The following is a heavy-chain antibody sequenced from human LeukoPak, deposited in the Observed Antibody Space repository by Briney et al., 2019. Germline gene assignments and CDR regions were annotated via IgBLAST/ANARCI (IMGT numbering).Heavy chain of an antibody. CDR1: GGSISSYY. CDR2: IYTSGST. CDR3: ARDNGEQWLGHYMDV. V-gene: IGHV4-4*07. D-gene: IGHD6-19*01. J-gene: IGHJ6*03. Sequence: SETLSLTCTISGGSISSYYWSWIRQPAGKGLEWIGRIYTSGSTNYNPSLKSRVTMSVDTSKNQFSLKLSSVTAADTAVYYCARDNGEQWLGHYMDVWGKGTTVTISS.